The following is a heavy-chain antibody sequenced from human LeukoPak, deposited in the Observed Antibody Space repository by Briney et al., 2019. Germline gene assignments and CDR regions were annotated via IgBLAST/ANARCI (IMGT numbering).Heavy chain of an antibody. J-gene: IGHJ3*02. D-gene: IGHD3-10*01. CDR2: ISGSGGST. CDR3: AKVTVLLWFGELDDAFDI. Sequence: GGSLRLSCAASGFTFSSYAMSWVRHAPGKGLEWVSAISGSGGSTYYADSVKGRFTISRDNSKNTLYLQMNSLRAEDTAVYYCAKVTVLLWFGELDDAFDIWGQGTMVTVPS. CDR1: GFTFSSYA. V-gene: IGHV3-23*01.